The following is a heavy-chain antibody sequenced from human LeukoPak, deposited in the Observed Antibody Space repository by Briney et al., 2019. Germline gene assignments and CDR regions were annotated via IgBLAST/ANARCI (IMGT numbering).Heavy chain of an antibody. J-gene: IGHJ6*02. CDR1: GYTFTSYY. V-gene: IGHV1-46*01. D-gene: IGHD6-13*01. CDR3: ASPARSSHDYYYYGMDV. CDR2: INPSGGST. Sequence: ASVNVSCKASGYTFTSYYMHWVRQAPGQGLEWMGIINPSGGSTSYAQKFQGRVTMTRDTSTSTVYMELSSLRSEDTAVYYCASPARSSHDYYYYGMDVWGQGTTVTVSS.